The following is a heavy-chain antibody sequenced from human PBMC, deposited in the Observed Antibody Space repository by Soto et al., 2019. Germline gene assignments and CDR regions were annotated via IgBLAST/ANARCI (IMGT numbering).Heavy chain of an antibody. V-gene: IGHV4-34*01. J-gene: IGHJ6*02. D-gene: IGHD6-13*01. CDR2: INHSGST. Sequence: GSLRLSCAASGFTFSSYAMSWVRQAPGKGLEWIGEINHSGSTNYNPSLKSRVTISVDTSKNQFSLKLSSVTAADTAVYYCARLLRQQLVQYYYYYGMDVWGQGTTVTVSS. CDR1: GFTFSSYA. CDR3: ARLLRQQLVQYYYYYGMDV.